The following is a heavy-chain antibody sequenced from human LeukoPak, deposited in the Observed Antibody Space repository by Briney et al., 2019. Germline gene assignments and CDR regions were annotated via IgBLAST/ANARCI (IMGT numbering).Heavy chain of an antibody. Sequence: SQTLSLTCTVSGGSISSGDYYWSWIRQLPGKGLEWIGYIYYSGSTYYNPSLKSRVTISVDTSKNQFSLKLSSVTAADTVVYYCATAEDYYDSSGRVSDAFDIWGQGTMVTVSS. D-gene: IGHD3-22*01. J-gene: IGHJ3*02. CDR3: ATAEDYYDSSGRVSDAFDI. CDR1: GGSISSGDYY. V-gene: IGHV4-30-4*08. CDR2: IYYSGST.